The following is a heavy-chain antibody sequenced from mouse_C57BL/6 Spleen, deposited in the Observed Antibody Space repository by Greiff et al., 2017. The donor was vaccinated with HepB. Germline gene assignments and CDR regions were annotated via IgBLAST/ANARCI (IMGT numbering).Heavy chain of an antibody. CDR2: IYPGDGDT. CDR3: ARPVYYGNRGAMDY. J-gene: IGHJ4*01. Sequence: QVQLQQSGPELVKPGASVKISCKASGYAFSSSWMNWVKQRPGKGLEWIGRIYPGDGDTNYNGKFKGKATLTADKSSSTAYMQLSSLTSEDSAVYFCARPVYYGNRGAMDYWGQGTSVTVSS. D-gene: IGHD2-1*01. CDR1: GYAFSSSW. V-gene: IGHV1-82*01.